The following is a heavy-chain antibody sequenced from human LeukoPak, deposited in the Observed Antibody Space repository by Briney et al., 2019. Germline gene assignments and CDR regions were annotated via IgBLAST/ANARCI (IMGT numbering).Heavy chain of an antibody. J-gene: IGHJ4*02. CDR3: ARGQNRAFDY. CDR1: GGSFSGYY. Sequence: SETLSLTCAVYGGSFSGYYWSWIRQPPGKGLEWIGEINHSGSTNYNPSLRGRIAISVDTSKNQFSLNLRPVTAADTAVYYCARGQNRAFDYWSQGTLVTVSS. V-gene: IGHV4-34*01. CDR2: INHSGST.